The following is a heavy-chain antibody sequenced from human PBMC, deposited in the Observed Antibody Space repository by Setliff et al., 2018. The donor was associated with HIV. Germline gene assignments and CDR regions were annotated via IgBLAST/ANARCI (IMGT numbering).Heavy chain of an antibody. CDR1: GYSISSGYY. D-gene: IGHD3-10*01. J-gene: IGHJ6*02. CDR2: IHHSGNT. CDR3: ARHDITLVRGLV. V-gene: IGHV4-38-2*01. Sequence: SETLSLTCPVSGYSISSGYYWGWIRQPPGRGLEWIGAIHHSGNTYYNPSLKSRVTISVDTSKNLFSLKVNSVTAADTAVDYCARHDITLVRGLVWGQGTTVTVSS.